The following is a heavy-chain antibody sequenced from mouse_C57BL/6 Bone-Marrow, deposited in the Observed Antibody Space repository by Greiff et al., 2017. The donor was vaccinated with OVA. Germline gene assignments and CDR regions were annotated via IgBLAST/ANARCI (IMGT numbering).Heavy chain of an antibody. CDR1: GFNIKDDY. J-gene: IGHJ2*01. CDR3: TDDGYYVDY. V-gene: IGHV14-4*01. D-gene: IGHD2-3*01. CDR2: IDPENGDT. Sequence: EVQLVESGAELVRPGASVKLSCTASGFNIKDDYMHWVKQRPEQGLEWIGWIDPENGDTEYASKFQGKATITADTSSNTAYLQLSSLTSEDTAVYYCTDDGYYVDYWGQGTTLTVSS.